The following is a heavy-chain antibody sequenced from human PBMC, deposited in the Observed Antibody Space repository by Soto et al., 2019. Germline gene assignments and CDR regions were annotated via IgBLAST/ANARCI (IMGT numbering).Heavy chain of an antibody. CDR3: ARFGRGDSYYGMDV. Sequence: SWETLSLTCTVSGDSISSYYWTWIRQPPGKGLEWIGYIHSSGSTNYNPSFKSRVTMSVDTSKNHFSLRLSSVTAADTAVYYCARFGRGDSYYGMDVWGQGTTVTVSS. D-gene: IGHD2-21*02. CDR2: IHSSGST. CDR1: GDSISSYY. J-gene: IGHJ6*02. V-gene: IGHV4-4*09.